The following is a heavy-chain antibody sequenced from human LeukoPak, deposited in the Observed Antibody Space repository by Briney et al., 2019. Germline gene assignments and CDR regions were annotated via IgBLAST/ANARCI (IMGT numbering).Heavy chain of an antibody. CDR1: GGSISSGDYY. CDR2: IYYSGST. CDR3: ARDHQLSGSFDY. J-gene: IGHJ4*02. Sequence: PSETLSLTCTVSGGSISSGDYYWRWIRQPPGKGLEWIGYIYYSGSTYYNPSLKSRVTISVDTSKNQFSLKLSSVTAADTAVYYCARDHQLSGSFDYWGQGTLVTVSS. V-gene: IGHV4-30-4*08. D-gene: IGHD2-2*01.